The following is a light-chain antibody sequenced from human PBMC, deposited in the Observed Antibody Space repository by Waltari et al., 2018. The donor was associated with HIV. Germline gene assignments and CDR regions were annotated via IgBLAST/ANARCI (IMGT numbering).Light chain of an antibody. CDR1: QTICDY. V-gene: IGKV1-39*01. J-gene: IGKJ3*01. Sequence: DIQLTQSPSALSASVGDRVNIAWRASQTICDYVNRYQQKPVKPPKLLIYSATSLQPGVTSRLSGSGSGTHFALTISSPQSEDFAIYSCEQIYTFPLFRFGPLPKLDI. CDR3: EQIYTFPLFR. CDR2: SAT.